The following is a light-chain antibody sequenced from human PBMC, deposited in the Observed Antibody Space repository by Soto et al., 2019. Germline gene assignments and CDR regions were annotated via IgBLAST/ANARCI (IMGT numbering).Light chain of an antibody. V-gene: IGKV1-5*01. CDR2: DAS. Sequence: IQMTQFPSTLSASVGDRVTITCRASQSISSWLAWFQQRPGKAPKLLIYDASSLHSGVPSRFTGSGFGTEFTLTISSLQPEDFATYYCQQYHRYSRTFGQGTKVDIK. CDR1: QSISSW. CDR3: QQYHRYSRT. J-gene: IGKJ1*01.